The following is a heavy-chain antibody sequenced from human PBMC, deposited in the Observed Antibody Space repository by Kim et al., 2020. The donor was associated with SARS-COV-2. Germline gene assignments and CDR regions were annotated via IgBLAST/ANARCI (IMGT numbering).Heavy chain of an antibody. D-gene: IGHD3-22*01. CDR3: ARRGTYYYDSSGYYY. Sequence: SETLSLTFTVSGGSISSSSYYWGWIRQPPGKGLEWIGSIYYSGSTYYNPSLKSRVTISVDTSKNQFSLKLSSVTAADTAVYYCARRGTYYYDSSGYYYWGQGTLVTVSS. CDR2: IYYSGST. J-gene: IGHJ4*02. CDR1: GGSISSSSYY. V-gene: IGHV4-39*01.